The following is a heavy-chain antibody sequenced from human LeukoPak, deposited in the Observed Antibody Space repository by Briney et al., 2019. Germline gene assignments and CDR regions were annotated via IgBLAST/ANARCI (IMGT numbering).Heavy chain of an antibody. Sequence: ASVKVSCKASGYTFTGYFMHWVRQAPGQGLEWMGWINPNSGGTNYAQKFQGRVTMTRDTSISTAYMELSRLRSDDTAVYYCARQSVVADYPSGYWGQGTLVTVSS. CDR3: ARQSVVADYPSGY. V-gene: IGHV1-2*02. CDR1: GYTFTGYF. CDR2: INPNSGGT. J-gene: IGHJ4*02. D-gene: IGHD4-11*01.